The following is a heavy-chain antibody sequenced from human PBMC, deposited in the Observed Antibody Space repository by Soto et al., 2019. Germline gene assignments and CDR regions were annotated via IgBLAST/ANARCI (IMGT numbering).Heavy chain of an antibody. CDR3: ARGRITIFGVVPDY. V-gene: IGHV4-34*01. CDR1: GGSFSGYY. Sequence: SETLSLTCAVYGGSFSGYYWSWIRQPPGKGLEWIGEINHSGSTNYNPSHKSRVTISVDTSKNQFSLKLSSVTAADTAVYYCARGRITIFGVVPDYWGQGTLVTVSS. J-gene: IGHJ4*02. D-gene: IGHD3-3*01. CDR2: INHSGST.